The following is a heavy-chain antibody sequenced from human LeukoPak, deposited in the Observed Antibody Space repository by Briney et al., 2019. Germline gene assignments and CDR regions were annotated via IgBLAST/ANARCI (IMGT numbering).Heavy chain of an antibody. J-gene: IGHJ4*02. CDR3: ARVYPTTDPICFDY. V-gene: IGHV3-21*01. D-gene: IGHD1-26*01. CDR1: GFTFRNYG. CDR2: ISSSSSYI. Sequence: PGGSLRLSCTASGFTFRNYGMNWVRQAPGKGLEWVSSISSSSSYIYYADSVKGRFTISRDNAKNSLYLQMDSLRAEDTAVYYCARVYPTTDPICFDYWGQGTLVTVSS.